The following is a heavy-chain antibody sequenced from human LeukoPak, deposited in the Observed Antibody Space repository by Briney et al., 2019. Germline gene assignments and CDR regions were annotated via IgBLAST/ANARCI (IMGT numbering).Heavy chain of an antibody. Sequence: GGSLRLSCAASGFAFSTYAMSSVRHTPGRGLEWVSSMSGSGGSTYYADSVKGRFTIPRDNSKNTLHLQMNSLRVEDTAVYYCAIRQQLLSGPLDHWGQGTLVTVSS. CDR3: AIRQQLLSGPLDH. CDR2: MSGSGGST. D-gene: IGHD4-11*01. J-gene: IGHJ4*02. CDR1: GFAFSTYA. V-gene: IGHV3-23*01.